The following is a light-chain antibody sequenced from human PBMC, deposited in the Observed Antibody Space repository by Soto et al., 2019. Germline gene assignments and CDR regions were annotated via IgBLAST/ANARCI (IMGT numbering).Light chain of an antibody. CDR2: GTS. J-gene: IGKJ1*01. CDR1: QSVTSNS. V-gene: IGKV3-20*01. Sequence: EIVLTQSPGTLSLSPGERATLSCRASQSVTSNSLAWCQQKPGQAPRLLIYGTSSRATGIPDRFSGSGSGTDFTLTISRLEPEDFAVYYCQHYGSSPRTFGQGTKVEIK. CDR3: QHYGSSPRT.